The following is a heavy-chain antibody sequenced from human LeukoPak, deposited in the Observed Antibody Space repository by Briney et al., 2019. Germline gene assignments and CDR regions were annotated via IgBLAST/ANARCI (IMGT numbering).Heavy chain of an antibody. CDR1: GSTSGDFA. V-gene: IGHV3-49*04. J-gene: IGHJ3*02. Sequence: GRSLRLSCTASGSTSGDFAMSWVRQAPGKGLEWVGLIRSEAYGGTTEYAASVKGRFTISRDDSKSIAYLQMNSLKTEDTAVYYCTYYYDSSGYQRSAFDIWGQGTMVTVSS. D-gene: IGHD3-22*01. CDR3: TYYYDSSGYQRSAFDI. CDR2: IRSEAYGGTT.